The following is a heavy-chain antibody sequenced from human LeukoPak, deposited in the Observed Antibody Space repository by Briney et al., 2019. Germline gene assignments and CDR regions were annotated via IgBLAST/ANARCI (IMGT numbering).Heavy chain of an antibody. CDR2: ISGSGGST. CDR1: GSTFSSYG. CDR3: ARRRYSGSSQHFDY. J-gene: IGHJ4*02. D-gene: IGHD1-26*01. Sequence: GGSLRLSCAASGSTFSSYGMSWVRQAPGKGLEWVSAISGSGGSTYYADSVKGRLTISRDNSKNTLYLQMNSLRAEDTAVYYCARRRYSGSSQHFDYWGQGTLVTVSS. V-gene: IGHV3-23*01.